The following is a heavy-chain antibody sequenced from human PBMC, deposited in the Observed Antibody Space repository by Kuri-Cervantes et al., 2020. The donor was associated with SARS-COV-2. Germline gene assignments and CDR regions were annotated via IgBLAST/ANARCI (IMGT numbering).Heavy chain of an antibody. V-gene: IGHV3-7*01. D-gene: IGHD6-13*01. Sequence: ESLEISWAASGFTFSSYWMSWVRQAPGKGLEWVANIKQDGSEKYYVDSVKGRFTISRDNSKNTLYLQMNSLRAEDTAVYYCATLEVAAVPFDYWGQGNLVTGSS. CDR3: ATLEVAAVPFDY. CDR2: IKQDGSEK. J-gene: IGHJ4*02. CDR1: GFTFSSYW.